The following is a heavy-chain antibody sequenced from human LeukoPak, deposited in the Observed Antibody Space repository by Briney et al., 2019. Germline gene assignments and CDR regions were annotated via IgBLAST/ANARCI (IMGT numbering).Heavy chain of an antibody. Sequence: GGSLRLSCAASGFTFSDYYMSWIRQAPGKGLEWVSYISSSGSTIYYADSVKGRFTISRDNAKNSLYLQMNSLRAEDTAVYYCANDIAAAGYYYMDVWAKGPRSPSP. CDR3: ANDIAAAGYYYMDV. V-gene: IGHV3-11*04. CDR1: GFTFSDYY. J-gene: IGHJ6*03. D-gene: IGHD6-13*01. CDR2: ISSSGSTI.